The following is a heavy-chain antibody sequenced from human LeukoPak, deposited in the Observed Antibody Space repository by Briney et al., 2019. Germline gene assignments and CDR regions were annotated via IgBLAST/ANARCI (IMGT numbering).Heavy chain of an antibody. CDR1: GFTFSSYW. Sequence: GGSLRLSCAASGFTFSSYWMHWVRQAPGKGLVWVSRINSDGSSTTYADSVKGRFTISRDNAKNTLYLQMNSLRVEDTAVYYCVREWELLPWDWGQGTLVTVSS. CDR3: VREWELLPWD. J-gene: IGHJ4*02. D-gene: IGHD3-10*01. CDR2: INSDGSST. V-gene: IGHV3-74*01.